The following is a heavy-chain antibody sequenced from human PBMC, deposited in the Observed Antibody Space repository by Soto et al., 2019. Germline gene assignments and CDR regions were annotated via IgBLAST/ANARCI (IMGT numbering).Heavy chain of an antibody. Sequence: SETLSLTCAVYGGSFSGYYWSWIRQPPGKGLEWIGEINHSGSTNYNPSLKSRVTISVDTSKNQFSLKLSSVTAADTAVYYCARVPTYYDFWSGHKRIYYYYYMDVWGKGTTVTGSS. CDR1: GGSFSGYY. CDR3: ARVPTYYDFWSGHKRIYYYYYMDV. CDR2: INHSGST. D-gene: IGHD3-3*01. J-gene: IGHJ6*03. V-gene: IGHV4-34*01.